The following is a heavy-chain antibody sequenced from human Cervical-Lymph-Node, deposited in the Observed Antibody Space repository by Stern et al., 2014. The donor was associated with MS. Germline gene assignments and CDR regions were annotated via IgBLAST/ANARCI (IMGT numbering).Heavy chain of an antibody. D-gene: IGHD6-13*01. V-gene: IGHV4-61*02. J-gene: IGHJ4*02. CDR3: AREASSTWWKGGSSYYFDY. CDR2: IYTSGTT. Sequence: QVQLQESGPGLVKPSLTLSLTCTVSAGSISSGSYYWSWIRQPAGKGLEWIGHIYTSGTTNYNPSLKSRVTISVDTSKNQFSLKLPSVTAADTAVYYCAREASSTWWKGGSSYYFDYWGQGTLVTVSS. CDR1: AGSISSGSYY.